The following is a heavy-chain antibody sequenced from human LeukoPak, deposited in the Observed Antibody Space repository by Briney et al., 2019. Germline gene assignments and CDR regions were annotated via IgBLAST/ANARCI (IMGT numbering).Heavy chain of an antibody. CDR1: GGTYSSYA. J-gene: IGHJ6*02. CDR2: IIPILGIA. V-gene: IGHV1-69*04. Sequence: SVKVSCKASGGTYSSYAISWVRQAPGQGLEWMGRIIPILGIANYAQKFQGRVTITADKSTSTAYMELSSLRSEDTAVYYCARGDGYNYVPYYYGMDVWGQGTTVTVSS. CDR3: ARGDGYNYVPYYYGMDV. D-gene: IGHD5-24*01.